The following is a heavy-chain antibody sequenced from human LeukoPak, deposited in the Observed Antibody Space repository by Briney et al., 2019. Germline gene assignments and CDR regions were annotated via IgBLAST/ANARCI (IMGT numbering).Heavy chain of an antibody. CDR2: IISSGSTI. CDR3: ARVTWYCNSARCSEYYFAF. D-gene: IGHD2-2*01. V-gene: IGHV3-48*02. J-gene: IGHJ4*02. Sequence: GGSLRLSCAASGFTFSTYSMNWVRQAPGKGLEWISYIISSGSTIYYADSVKGRFTISRDNAKNSLYLQMTSLRDEDTAVYYCARVTWYCNSARCSEYYFAFWGQGTLVTVSS. CDR1: GFTFSTYS.